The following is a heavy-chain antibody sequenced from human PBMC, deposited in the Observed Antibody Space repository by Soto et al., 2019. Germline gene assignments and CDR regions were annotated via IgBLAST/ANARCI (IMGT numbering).Heavy chain of an antibody. D-gene: IGHD3-10*01. CDR3: AHGDPLDFHY. J-gene: IGHJ4*02. V-gene: IGHV2-5*01. CDR2: IYWNGIE. CDR1: GFPLSTSGEA. Sequence: QITLRESGPALVKPTQTLTLTCTFSGFPLSTSGEAVAWIRHPPGKGLEWLALIYWNGIERYSPSLKNRLSITKDTSKNNVVLTMTNMDPVDTATYYCAHGDPLDFHYWGQGTLVTVSS.